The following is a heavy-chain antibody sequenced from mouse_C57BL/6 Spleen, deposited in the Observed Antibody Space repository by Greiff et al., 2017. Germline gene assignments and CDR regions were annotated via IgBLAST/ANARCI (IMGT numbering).Heavy chain of an antibody. J-gene: IGHJ2*01. V-gene: IGHV1-52*01. CDR2: IDPSDSDT. Sequence: VQLQQSGAELVRPGSSVKLSCKASGYTFTSYWMHWVKQRPIQGLEWIGNIDPSDSDTHYNQKFKDKATLTAAKSSNPAYLQLISLTSVDSASYYCARPSLYYFDYWGQGTTLTVSS. D-gene: IGHD6-1*01. CDR1: GYTFTSYW. CDR3: ARPSLYYFDY.